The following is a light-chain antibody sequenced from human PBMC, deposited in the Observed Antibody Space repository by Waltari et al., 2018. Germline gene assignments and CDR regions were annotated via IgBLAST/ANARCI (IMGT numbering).Light chain of an antibody. J-gene: IGLJ1*01. Sequence: QAGLTQPPSVSKGLGQTATLSCTGNNNHVGNQGEAWLQQHPGQPPKVLSYRNNYRPAGISERFSASRSGNTASLTISGLQPEDEADYYCSAWDSDLTAYVFGTGTKVTVL. CDR2: RNN. CDR3: SAWDSDLTAYV. V-gene: IGLV10-54*04. CDR1: NNHVGNQG.